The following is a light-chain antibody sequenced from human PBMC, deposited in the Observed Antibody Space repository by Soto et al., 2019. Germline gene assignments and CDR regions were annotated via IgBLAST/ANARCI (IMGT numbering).Light chain of an antibody. CDR1: QSVSSSY. V-gene: IGKV3-20*01. Sequence: EIVLTQSPGTLSLSPGERATLSCRASQSVSSSYLAWYQQKPGQAPRLLIYIASSRATGIPDRFSGSGSGTDFTLTISRLEPEEFAVYYCQQYGSSPRTFGQGTKLEIK. J-gene: IGKJ2*01. CDR2: IAS. CDR3: QQYGSSPRT.